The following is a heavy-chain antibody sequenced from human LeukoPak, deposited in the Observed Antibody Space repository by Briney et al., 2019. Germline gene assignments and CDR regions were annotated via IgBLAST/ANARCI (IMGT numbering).Heavy chain of an antibody. Sequence: ASVKVSCKASGGTFSSYAISWVRQAPGQGLEWMGRIIPILGIANYAQKFQGRVTITADKSTSTAYMELSSLRSEDTAVYYCAREFGQKRFHSLYGMDVWGQGTTVTVPS. J-gene: IGHJ6*02. D-gene: IGHD3-3*01. CDR3: AREFGQKRFHSLYGMDV. CDR1: GGTFSSYA. V-gene: IGHV1-69*04. CDR2: IIPILGIA.